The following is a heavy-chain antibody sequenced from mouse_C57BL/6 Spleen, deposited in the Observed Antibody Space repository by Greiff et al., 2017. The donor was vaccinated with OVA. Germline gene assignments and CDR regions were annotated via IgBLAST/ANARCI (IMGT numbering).Heavy chain of an antibody. CDR3: ARDYRGRLAY. J-gene: IGHJ3*01. V-gene: IGHV1-69*01. Sequence: QVQLKQPGAELVMPGASVKLSCKASGYTFTSYWMPWVKQRPGQGLEWIGEIDPSDSYTNYNQQFKGTSTLTVEKSSITAYMQLSSMTSEDAAVYYCARDYRGRLAYWGQGTLVTVSA. CDR2: IDPSDSYT. D-gene: IGHD2-12*01. CDR1: GYTFTSYW.